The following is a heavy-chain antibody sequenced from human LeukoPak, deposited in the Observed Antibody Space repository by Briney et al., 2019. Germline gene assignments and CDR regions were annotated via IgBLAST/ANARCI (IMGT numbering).Heavy chain of an antibody. D-gene: IGHD3-10*01. CDR2: IYPGNSDT. V-gene: IGHV5-51*01. J-gene: IGHJ4*02. CDR3: ARFHGSGTSSYFDS. CDR1: GYSFSTYW. Sequence: GEFLKISCKGSGYSFSTYWIGWVRQMPGKGLEWMGIIYPGNSDTRNSPSFQGQVTISVDKSINTAYLQWSSLKASDTAMYYCARFHGSGTSSYFDSWGQGTPVTVSS.